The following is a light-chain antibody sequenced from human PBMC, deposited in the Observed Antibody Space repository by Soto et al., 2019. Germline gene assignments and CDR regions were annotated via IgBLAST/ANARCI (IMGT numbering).Light chain of an antibody. CDR1: QNINNW. J-gene: IGKJ5*01. V-gene: IGKV1-5*03. Sequence: DIQMTQSPSTLSASIGARVPITCRASQNINNWLAWYQQKPGKAPKLLIYKASSLESGVPSRFSGSGSGTDFTLTISSLQPDDLASYYCQQYDHYPITFGQGTRLEIK. CDR3: QQYDHYPIT. CDR2: KAS.